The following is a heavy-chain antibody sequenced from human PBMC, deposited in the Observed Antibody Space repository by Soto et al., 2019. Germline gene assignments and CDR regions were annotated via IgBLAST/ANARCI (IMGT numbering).Heavy chain of an antibody. CDR3: ARGRRIAARPEPLMDV. CDR2: IIPIFGTA. V-gene: IGHV1-69*06. D-gene: IGHD6-6*01. Sequence: GASVEVSCKASGGTFSSYAISWVRQAPGQGLEWMGGIIPIFGTANYAQKFQGRVTITADKSTSTAYMELSSLRSEDTAVYYCARGRRIAARPEPLMDVWGQGTTVTVSS. CDR1: GGTFSSYA. J-gene: IGHJ6*02.